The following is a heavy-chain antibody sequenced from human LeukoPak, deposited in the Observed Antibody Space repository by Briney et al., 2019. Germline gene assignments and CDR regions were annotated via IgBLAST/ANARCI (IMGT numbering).Heavy chain of an antibody. D-gene: IGHD1-26*01. Sequence: SETLSLTCTVSGGSISSVGYYWSWIRQHPGKGLEWIGYIYYSGGTYYNPSLKSRVTISVDTSNSQFSLRLSSVTAADTAVYYCARDLGPTTGYFDYWGQGNLVTVSS. V-gene: IGHV4-31*03. J-gene: IGHJ4*02. CDR3: ARDLGPTTGYFDY. CDR1: GGSISSVGYY. CDR2: IYYSGGT.